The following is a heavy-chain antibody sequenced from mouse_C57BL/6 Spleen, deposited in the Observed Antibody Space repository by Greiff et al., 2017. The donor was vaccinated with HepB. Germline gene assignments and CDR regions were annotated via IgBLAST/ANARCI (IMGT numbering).Heavy chain of an antibody. CDR1: GYAFSSYW. Sequence: VQLVESGAELVKPGASVKISCKASGYAFSSYWMNWVKQRPGKGLEWIGQIYPGDGDTNYNGKFKGKATLTADKSSSTAYMQLSSLTSEDSAVYFCARGGYYGSWAYWGQGTLVTVSA. CDR2: IYPGDGDT. D-gene: IGHD1-1*01. J-gene: IGHJ3*01. CDR3: ARGGYYGSWAY. V-gene: IGHV1-80*01.